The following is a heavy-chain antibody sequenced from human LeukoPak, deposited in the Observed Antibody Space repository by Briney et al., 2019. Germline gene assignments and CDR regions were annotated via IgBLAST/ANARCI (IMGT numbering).Heavy chain of an antibody. CDR2: ISYDGSNK. D-gene: IGHD6-19*01. J-gene: IGHJ4*02. CDR3: AKDPGTAVAGTFDY. CDR1: EFTFSSYG. V-gene: IGHV3-30*18. Sequence: PGGSLRLSCAASEFTFSSYGMHWVRQAPGKGLEWVAVISYDGSNKYYADSVKGRFTISRDNSKNTLYLQMYSLRAEDTAVYYCAKDPGTAVAGTFDYWGQGTLVTVSS.